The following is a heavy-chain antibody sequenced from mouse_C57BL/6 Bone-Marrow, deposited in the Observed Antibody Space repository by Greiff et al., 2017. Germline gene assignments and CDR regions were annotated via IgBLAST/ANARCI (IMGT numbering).Heavy chain of an antibody. D-gene: IGHD1-1*01. Sequence: QVTLKVSGPGILQSSQTLSLTCSFSGFSLSTSGMGVSWIRQPSGKGLEWLAHIYWDDDKRYNPSLKSRLPISKDTSRNQVFLKITSVDTADTATYYCARSPHYYGSSYYAMDYWGQGTSVTVSS. CDR2: IYWDDDK. CDR1: GFSLSTSGMG. J-gene: IGHJ4*01. V-gene: IGHV8-12*01. CDR3: ARSPHYYGSSYYAMDY.